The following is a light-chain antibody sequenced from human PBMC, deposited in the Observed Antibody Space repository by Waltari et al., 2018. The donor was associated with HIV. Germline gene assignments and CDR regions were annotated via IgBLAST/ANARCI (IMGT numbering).Light chain of an antibody. CDR3: LQYSPSPRT. CDR2: GAS. J-gene: IGKJ1*01. CDR1: QTISRNY. V-gene: IGKV3-20*01. Sequence: EIVLTQSPGTLSLSPGETATLSCRASQTISRNYLAWYQLKPGQAPRLLIYGASSRATDIPDRVSGSGSGTDFTLTISRLEPEDSAVYYCLQYSPSPRTFGQGTKVEIK.